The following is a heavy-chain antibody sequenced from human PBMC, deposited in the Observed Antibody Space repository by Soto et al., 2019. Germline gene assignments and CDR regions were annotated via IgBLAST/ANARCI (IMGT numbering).Heavy chain of an antibody. D-gene: IGHD3-16*01. Sequence: PGGSLRLSCAASGLTVSSNYMSWVRQAPGKGLEWVAIVFSGGNTYHADSVKGRFSVSRDISKNTLELQMNSLRAEDTAVYYCAKGDFDSWGRGTLVTVSS. CDR1: GLTVSSNY. CDR3: AKGDFDS. CDR2: VFSGGNT. V-gene: IGHV3-53*01. J-gene: IGHJ4*02.